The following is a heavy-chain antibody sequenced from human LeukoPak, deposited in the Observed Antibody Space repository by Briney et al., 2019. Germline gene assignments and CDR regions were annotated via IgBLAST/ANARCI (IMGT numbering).Heavy chain of an antibody. V-gene: IGHV1-18*01. CDR2: ISAYNGNT. D-gene: IGHD1-26*01. CDR1: GYTFTSYG. CDR3: ARERSGSYTNAFDI. Sequence: ASVKVSCKASGYTFTSYGISWVRQAPGQGLEWTGWISAYNGNTNYAQKLQGRVTMTTDISTSTAYMELRSLRSDDTAVYYCARERSGSYTNAFDIWGQGTMVTVSS. J-gene: IGHJ3*02.